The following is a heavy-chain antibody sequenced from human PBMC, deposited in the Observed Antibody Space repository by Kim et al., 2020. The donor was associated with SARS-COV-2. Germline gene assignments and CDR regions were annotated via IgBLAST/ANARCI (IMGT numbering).Heavy chain of an antibody. D-gene: IGHD2-8*01. V-gene: IGHV4-59*13. CDR1: GGSISSYY. CDR2: IYYSGST. J-gene: IGHJ2*01. Sequence: SETLSLTCTVSGGSISSYYWSWIRQPPGKGLEWIGYIYYSGSTNYNPSLKSRVTISVDTSKNQFSLKLSSVTAADTAVYYCARVNGYCTNGVCPGYFDLWGRGTLVTVSS. CDR3: ARVNGYCTNGVCPGYFDL.